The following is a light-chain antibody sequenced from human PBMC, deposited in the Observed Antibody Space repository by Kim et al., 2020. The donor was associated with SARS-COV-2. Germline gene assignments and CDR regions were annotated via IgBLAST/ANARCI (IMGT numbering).Light chain of an antibody. CDR3: SSYAGASTVV. CDR2: DVT. Sequence: GQSVTISCTGTSNDVGVYNYVPWFQQHPGKAPKLMIYDVTHRPSGVPDRFSGSKSGNTASLTVSGLQAEDEADYLCSSYAGASTVVFGGGTQLTVL. V-gene: IGLV2-11*03. CDR1: SNDVGVYNY. J-gene: IGLJ2*01.